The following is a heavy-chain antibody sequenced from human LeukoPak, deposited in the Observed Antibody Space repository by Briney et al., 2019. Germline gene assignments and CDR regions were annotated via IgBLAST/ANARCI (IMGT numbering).Heavy chain of an antibody. CDR3: ARGTWVSSLAY. J-gene: IGHJ4*02. CDR1: GGSISSGSYY. D-gene: IGHD6-13*01. CDR2: IYTSGST. Sequence: PSENLSLTCTVSGGSISSGSYYWSWIRQPAGKGLEWIGRIYTSGSTNYNPSLKSRVTISVDTSKNQFSLKLSSVTAAGTAVYYCARGTWVSSLAYWGQGTLVTVSS. V-gene: IGHV4-61*02.